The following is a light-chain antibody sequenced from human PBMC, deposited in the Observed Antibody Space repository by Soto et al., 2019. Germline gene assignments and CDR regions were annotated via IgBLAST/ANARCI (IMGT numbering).Light chain of an antibody. J-gene: IGKJ1*01. CDR1: QSVADNY. CDR3: QQYNNWPRGT. V-gene: IGKV3-20*01. CDR2: AAS. Sequence: EIVLTQSPGTLSLSPGERATLSCRASQSVADNYLAWYQQKPGQAPRLLIYAASRRATGIPDRFSGSGFGTDFTLTISRLEPEDFAVYYCQQYNNWPRGTFGQGTKVDIK.